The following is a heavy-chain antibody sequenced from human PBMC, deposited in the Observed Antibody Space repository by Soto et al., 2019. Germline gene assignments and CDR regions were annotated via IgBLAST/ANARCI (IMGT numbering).Heavy chain of an antibody. CDR1: GFICSSYD. D-gene: IGHD1-1*01. CDR2: ILVGGST. Sequence: GGSLRLSCAASGFICSSYDMCWVRQAPGKGLEWVSTILVGGSTHYEDSVTGRFTISRDTSKNTVFLQMNSLTAGDTAVYYCAKATAPSGGAFDICGQGTMVTVSS. J-gene: IGHJ3*02. CDR3: AKATAPSGGAFDI. V-gene: IGHV3-23*01.